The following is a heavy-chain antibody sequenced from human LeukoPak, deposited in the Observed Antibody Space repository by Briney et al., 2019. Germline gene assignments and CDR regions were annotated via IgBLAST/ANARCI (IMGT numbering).Heavy chain of an antibody. CDR3: ARGDIVVVPAVPGGIDY. V-gene: IGHV3-74*01. D-gene: IGHD2-2*01. CDR2: INTDGSST. CDR1: GFTFSSYW. J-gene: IGHJ4*02. Sequence: GGSLRLSCAASGFTFSSYWMHWVRQAPGKGLVWVSRINTDGSSTSYADSVKGRFTISRDNAKNTLYLQMNSLRAEDTAVYYCARGDIVVVPAVPGGIDYWGQGTLVTVSS.